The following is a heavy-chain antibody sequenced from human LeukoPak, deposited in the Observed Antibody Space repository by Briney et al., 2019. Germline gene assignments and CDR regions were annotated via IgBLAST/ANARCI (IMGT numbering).Heavy chain of an antibody. CDR1: GDSISSGDYY. Sequence: PSETLSLTCTVSGDSISSGDYYWSWIRQPAGKGLEWIGRISSSGSTNYNPSLKSRVTISVDTSKNQFSLKLSSVTAADTAVYYCASQGSSGYYYVDAFDIWAQGTMVTVSS. D-gene: IGHD3-22*01. CDR3: ASQGSSGYYYVDAFDI. V-gene: IGHV4-61*02. CDR2: ISSSGST. J-gene: IGHJ3*02.